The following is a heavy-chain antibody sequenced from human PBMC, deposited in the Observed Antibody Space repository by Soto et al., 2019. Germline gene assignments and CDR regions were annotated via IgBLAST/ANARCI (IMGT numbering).Heavy chain of an antibody. CDR3: ARDIAAAGTEGYYYYYGMDV. D-gene: IGHD6-13*01. Sequence: QVQLQESGPGLVKPSETLSLTCTVSGGSISSYYWSWIRQPPGKGLEWIGYIYYSGSTNYNPSLKRRFPIAVATSKNQFSRKLSSVPAADTAVYYCARDIAAAGTEGYYYYYGMDVWGQGTTVTVSS. V-gene: IGHV4-59*01. J-gene: IGHJ6*02. CDR2: IYYSGST. CDR1: GGSISSYY.